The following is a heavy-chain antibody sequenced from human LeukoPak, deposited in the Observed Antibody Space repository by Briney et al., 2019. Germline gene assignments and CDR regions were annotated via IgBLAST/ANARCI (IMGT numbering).Heavy chain of an antibody. CDR3: AREGSGWPGAFDY. J-gene: IGHJ4*02. CDR1: GFTFSSYW. V-gene: IGHV3-7*01. D-gene: IGHD6-19*01. CDR2: IKQDGSEK. Sequence: GGSLRLSCAASGFTFSSYWMSWVRQAPGKGLEWVANIKQDGSEKYYVDSVKGRFTISRDNAKNSLYLQMSSLRDEATAVYYCAREGSGWPGAFDYWGKGTLVTVSS.